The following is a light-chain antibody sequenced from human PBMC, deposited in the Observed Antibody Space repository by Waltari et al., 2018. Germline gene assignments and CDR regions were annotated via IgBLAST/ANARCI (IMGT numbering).Light chain of an antibody. Sequence: DVVMTQSPDSLAVSLGERATINCKSSQSLLCTSNNKNYLAWYQQKPGQPPKILIYWASIRESGVPDRFSGSGSGTDFTLTISGLQAEDVASYFCLQYLHTPRTFGQGTKVEIK. CDR2: WAS. V-gene: IGKV4-1*01. J-gene: IGKJ1*01. CDR1: QSLLCTSNNKNY. CDR3: LQYLHTPRT.